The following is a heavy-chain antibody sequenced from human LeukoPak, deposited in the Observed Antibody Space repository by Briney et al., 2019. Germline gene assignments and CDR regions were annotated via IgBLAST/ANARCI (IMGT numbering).Heavy chain of an antibody. D-gene: IGHD6-6*01. CDR3: ARESSIEARCLDY. CDR2: ISGSSSYI. CDR1: GFTFSSYS. J-gene: IGHJ4*02. Sequence: PGGSLRLSCAASGFTFSSYSMNWVRQAPGKGLEWVSSISGSSSYIYYADSVKGRFTISRHNAKNSLYLQMNSLRAEDTAVYYCARESSIEARCLDYWGQGTLVTVSS. V-gene: IGHV3-21*04.